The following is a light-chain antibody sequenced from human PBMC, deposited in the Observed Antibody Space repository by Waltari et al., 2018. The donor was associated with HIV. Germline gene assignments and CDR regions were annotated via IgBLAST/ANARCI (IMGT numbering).Light chain of an antibody. CDR1: QSVSDN. CDR3: QQYNNWPRT. Sequence: EIVMTQSPATLSVSQGARATLSCRASQSVSDNVDWYQQKPGQPPRLLIYGASTRATDIPARFSGSGSGTKFTLTISSLHSEDFAVYHCQQYNNWPRTFGQGTKLETK. CDR2: GAS. J-gene: IGKJ2*01. V-gene: IGKV3-15*01.